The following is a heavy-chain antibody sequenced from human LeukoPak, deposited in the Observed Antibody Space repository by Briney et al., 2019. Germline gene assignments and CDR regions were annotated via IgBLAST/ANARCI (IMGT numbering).Heavy chain of an antibody. D-gene: IGHD2-2*01. V-gene: IGHV3-7*01. J-gene: IGHJ6*02. CDR3: CTTSYFYGMDV. CDR1: GFTFSSYW. CDR2: IKQDGSEK. Sequence: QPGGSLRLSCAASGFTFSSYWMSWVRQAPGKGLEWVAIIKQDGSEKYYVDSVKGRFTISRDNARNSPYLQMNSLRAEDTAVYYCCTTSYFYGMDVWGRGTTVTVSS.